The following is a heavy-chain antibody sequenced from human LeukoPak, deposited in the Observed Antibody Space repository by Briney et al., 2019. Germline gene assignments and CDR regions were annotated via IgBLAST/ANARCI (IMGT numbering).Heavy chain of an antibody. J-gene: IGHJ4*02. CDR1: GFSFTSYG. V-gene: IGHV3-23*01. CDR3: AKEATTFDY. D-gene: IGHD1-7*01. Sequence: PGGSLRLSCAASGFSFTSYGMTWVRQAPGKGPEWVSSITGSGGTTYYADSVKGRFTISRDNSKNTLYLQMNSLRAEDTAVYYCAKEATTFDYGGQGTLVTVSS. CDR2: ITGSGGTT.